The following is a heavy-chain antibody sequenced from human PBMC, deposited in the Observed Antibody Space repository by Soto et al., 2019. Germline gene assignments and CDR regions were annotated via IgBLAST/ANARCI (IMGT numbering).Heavy chain of an antibody. CDR2: IWYDGSNK. D-gene: IGHD2-21*02. CDR1: GFTFSSYG. CDR3: ARGADDIVVVTATLNSGYFDH. Sequence: PVGSLRLSCAASGFTFSSYGMHWVRQAPGKGLEWVAVIWYDGSNKYYADSVKGRFTISRDNSKNTLYLQMNSLRAEDTAVYYCARGADDIVVVTATLNSGYFDHWGQGTLVTVSS. J-gene: IGHJ4*02. V-gene: IGHV3-33*01.